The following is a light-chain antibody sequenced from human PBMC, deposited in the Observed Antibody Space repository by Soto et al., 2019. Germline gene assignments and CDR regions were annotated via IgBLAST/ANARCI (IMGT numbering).Light chain of an antibody. CDR1: QGISSY. CDR2: AAS. J-gene: IGKJ3*01. V-gene: IGKV1-9*01. CDR3: QQLNSYPRGFT. Sequence: PLTQSPSSLSASVGDRVTITCRASQGISSYLAWYQQKPGKAPKLLIYAASTLQSGVPSRFSGSGSGTDFTLTISSLQPEDFATYYCQQLNSYPRGFTFGPGTKVDIK.